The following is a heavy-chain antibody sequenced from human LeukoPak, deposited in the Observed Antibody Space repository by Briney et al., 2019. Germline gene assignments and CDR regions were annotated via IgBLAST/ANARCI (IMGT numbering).Heavy chain of an antibody. V-gene: IGHV3-21*01. Sequence: GGSLRLSCTASGFTFSSYSMNWVRQAPGKGLEWVSSISSGSTYKYYADSVKGRFTISRDNAKNSLYLQMNSLRAEDTAVYYCARGDRLIAAALNWFDPWGQGTLVTVSS. J-gene: IGHJ5*02. CDR2: ISSGSTYK. CDR1: GFTFSSYS. CDR3: ARGDRLIAAALNWFDP. D-gene: IGHD6-13*01.